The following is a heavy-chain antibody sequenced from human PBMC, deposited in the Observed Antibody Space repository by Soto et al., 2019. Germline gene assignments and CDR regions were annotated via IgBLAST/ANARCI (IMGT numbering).Heavy chain of an antibody. Sequence: GGSLRLSCAASGFTFSNHPMSWVRQAPGKGLEWVSAISDDGLSTYYADSVKGRFTISRDNSKNTLYLQMNSLRAEDTAVYYCAKDRHLVYYYYGMDVWGQGTTVTVSS. CDR1: GFTFSNHP. J-gene: IGHJ6*02. V-gene: IGHV3-23*01. CDR3: AKDRHLVYYYYGMDV. CDR2: ISDDGLST.